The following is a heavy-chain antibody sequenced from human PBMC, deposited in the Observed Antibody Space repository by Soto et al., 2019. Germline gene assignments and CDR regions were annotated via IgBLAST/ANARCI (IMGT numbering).Heavy chain of an antibody. D-gene: IGHD1-26*01. CDR3: APQGVGATGYLY. CDR1: GFTLGDYG. CDR2: ISDSGSRM. Sequence: EVQLVESGGGLVQPGGSLRLSCVVSGFTLGDYGMNWVRQAPGKGLEWVSYISDSGSRMYYADSVKGRFTISRDSAKTSLYQQMNSLRGEDTAVYYCAPQGVGATGYLYWGQGTLVTVSS. V-gene: IGHV3-48*01. J-gene: IGHJ4*02.